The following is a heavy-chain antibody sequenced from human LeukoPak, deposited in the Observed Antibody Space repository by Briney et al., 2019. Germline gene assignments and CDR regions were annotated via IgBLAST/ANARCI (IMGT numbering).Heavy chain of an antibody. D-gene: IGHD3-3*01. J-gene: IGHJ6*02. CDR1: GFTFSSYA. CDR2: ISYDGSNK. CDR3: ARDLGFDGGTYYDFWSGYNRYYYYGMDV. Sequence: PGGSLRLSCAASGFTFSSYAMHWVRQAPGKGLEWVAVISYDGSNKYYADSVKGRFTISRDNSKNTLYLQMNSLRAEDTAVYYCARDLGFDGGTYYDFWSGYNRYYYYGMDVWGQGTTVTVSS. V-gene: IGHV3-30-3*01.